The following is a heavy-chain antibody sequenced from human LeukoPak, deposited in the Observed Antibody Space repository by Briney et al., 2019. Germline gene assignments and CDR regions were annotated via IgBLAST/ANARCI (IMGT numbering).Heavy chain of an antibody. Sequence: GASVKVSCKASGGTFSSYAISWVRQAPGQGLEWMGGIIPIFGTANYAQKFQGRVTITADESTSTAYMELSSLRSEDTAVYYCATLPPPYYYDSSGYYHRNNGVRYYLDYWGQGTLVTVSS. V-gene: IGHV1-69*13. J-gene: IGHJ4*02. CDR2: IIPIFGTA. D-gene: IGHD3-22*01. CDR1: GGTFSSYA. CDR3: ATLPPPYYYDSSGYYHRNNGVRYYLDY.